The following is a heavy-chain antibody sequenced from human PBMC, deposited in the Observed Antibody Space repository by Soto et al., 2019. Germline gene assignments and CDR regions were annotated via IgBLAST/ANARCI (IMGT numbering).Heavy chain of an antibody. D-gene: IGHD2-21*02. CDR3: AKDLAPLCGGDCYTFDY. CDR2: ISYDGSNK. Sequence: GGSRRRSWAASGFTFSSYGMHWVRQAPGKGLEWVAVISYDGSNKYYADSVKGRFTISRDNSKNTLYLQMNSLRAEDTAVYYCAKDLAPLCGGDCYTFDYWGQGTLVTFSS. V-gene: IGHV3-30*18. J-gene: IGHJ4*02. CDR1: GFTFSSYG.